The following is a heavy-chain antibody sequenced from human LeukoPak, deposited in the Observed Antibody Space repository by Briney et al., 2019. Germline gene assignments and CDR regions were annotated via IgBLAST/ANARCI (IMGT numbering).Heavy chain of an antibody. CDR2: IIPIFGTA. CDR1: GGTFSSYA. CDR3: ARGHSIVVVPAATPGYMDV. J-gene: IGHJ6*03. D-gene: IGHD2-2*01. V-gene: IGHV1-69*05. Sequence: SVNVSCKASGGTFSSYAISWVRQAPGQGLEWMGGIIPIFGTANYAQKFQGRVTITTDESTSTAYMELSSLRSEDTAVYYCARGHSIVVVPAATPGYMDVWGKGTTVTVSS.